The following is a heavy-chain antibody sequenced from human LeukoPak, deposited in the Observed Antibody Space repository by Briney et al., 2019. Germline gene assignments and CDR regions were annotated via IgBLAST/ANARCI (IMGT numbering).Heavy chain of an antibody. J-gene: IGHJ3*02. CDR1: GGSISSYY. CDR2: IYYSGST. D-gene: IGHD3-22*01. V-gene: IGHV4-59*05. Sequence: SETLSLTCTVSGGSISSYYWSWIRQPAGKGLEWIGSIYYSGSTYYNPSLKSRVTISVDTSKNQFSLKLSSVTAADTAVYYCARQELSATMIVVPDAFDIWGQGTMVTVSS. CDR3: ARQELSATMIVVPDAFDI.